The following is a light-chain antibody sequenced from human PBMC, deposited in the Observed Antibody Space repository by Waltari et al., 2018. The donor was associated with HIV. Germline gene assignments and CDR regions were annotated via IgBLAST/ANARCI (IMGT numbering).Light chain of an antibody. CDR2: GVR. CDR1: IRDVGNYNL. V-gene: IGLV2-23*02. Sequence: QSALTQPASVSGSPGQSITISCTGTIRDVGNYNLVSWYQQHPGNAPKVFIYGVRQRPSGVSDRFSGSKSGNTASLTISGLQAEDEAHYYCCSYAGSSTLVFGGGTKLTVL. CDR3: CSYAGSSTLV. J-gene: IGLJ3*02.